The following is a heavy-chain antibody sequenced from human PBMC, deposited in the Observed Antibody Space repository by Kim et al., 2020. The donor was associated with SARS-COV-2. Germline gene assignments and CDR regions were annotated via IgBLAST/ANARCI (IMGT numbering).Heavy chain of an antibody. Sequence: SVKVSCKASGGTFSSYAISWVRQAPGQGLEWMGGIIPIFGTANCAQKFQGRVTITADESTRTAYMELSSLRSEDTAVYYCARGGVGYGSGSYWGQGTLVTVSS. V-gene: IGHV1-69*13. CDR2: IIPIFGTA. CDR3: ARGGVGYGSGSY. CDR1: GGTFSSYA. D-gene: IGHD3-10*01. J-gene: IGHJ4*02.